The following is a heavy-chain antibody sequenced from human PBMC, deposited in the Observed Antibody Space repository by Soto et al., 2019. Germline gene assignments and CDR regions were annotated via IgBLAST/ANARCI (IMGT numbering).Heavy chain of an antibody. D-gene: IGHD3-10*01. J-gene: IGHJ6*03. CDR1: GFTFDDYA. Sequence: GGSLRLSCAASGFTFDDYAMHWVRQAPGKGLEWVSGISWNSGSIGYADSVKGRFTISRDNAKNSLYLQMNSLRAEDTALYYCAKGVWFGELLFYMDVWGKGTTVTVSS. CDR3: AKGVWFGELLFYMDV. V-gene: IGHV3-9*01. CDR2: ISWNSGSI.